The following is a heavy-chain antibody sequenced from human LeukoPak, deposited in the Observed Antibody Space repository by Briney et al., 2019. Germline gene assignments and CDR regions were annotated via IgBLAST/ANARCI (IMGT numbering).Heavy chain of an antibody. CDR2: ISTGGGST. Sequence: ETLSLTCTVSGYSISSGYYWGWIRQPPGKGLEWVSTISTGGGSTYYADSVKGRFTISRDNSKSTLYLQINGLRGDDTAVYYCAKSGGQWGQGTLVTVSS. CDR3: AKSGGQ. V-gene: IGHV3-23*01. D-gene: IGHD2-15*01. CDR1: GYSISSGYY. J-gene: IGHJ4*02.